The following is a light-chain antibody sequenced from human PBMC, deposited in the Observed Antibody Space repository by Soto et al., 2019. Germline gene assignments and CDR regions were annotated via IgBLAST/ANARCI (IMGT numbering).Light chain of an antibody. Sequence: DIQMTQSPSSLSASVGDRVTITCRASQNIREYLNWYQQKPGKAPKVLIYAAFKLESGVPSRFSGSGSGTDFTLTISNLQPEDFATYYCQQSYSFPRTFGPGTKVDIK. J-gene: IGKJ3*01. CDR3: QQSYSFPRT. CDR1: QNIREY. V-gene: IGKV1-39*01. CDR2: AAF.